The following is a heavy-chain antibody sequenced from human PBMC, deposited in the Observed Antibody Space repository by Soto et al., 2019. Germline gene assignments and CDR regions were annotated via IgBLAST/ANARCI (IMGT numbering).Heavy chain of an antibody. CDR2: IYYSGST. J-gene: IGHJ5*02. Sequence: SETLSLTCTVSGGSISSYYWSWIRQPPGKGLEWIGYIYYSGSTNYNPSLKSRVTISVDTSKNQFSLKLSSVTAADTAVYYCARVEDIVLMVFGPRGQGTLVTVSS. D-gene: IGHD2-8*01. V-gene: IGHV4-59*01. CDR1: GGSISSYY. CDR3: ARVEDIVLMVFGP.